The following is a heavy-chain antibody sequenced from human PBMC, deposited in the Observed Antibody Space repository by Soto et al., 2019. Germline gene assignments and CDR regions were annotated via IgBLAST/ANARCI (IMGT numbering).Heavy chain of an antibody. Sequence: PEGSLRLSCAASGFTFSSYWMHWVRQAPGKGLVWVSRINSDGSSTSYADSVKGRFTISRDNAKNTLYLQMNSLRAEDTAAYYCARDLYGDPGNAFDIWGQGTMVTVSS. CDR3: ARDLYGDPGNAFDI. CDR1: GFTFSSYW. CDR2: INSDGSST. V-gene: IGHV3-74*01. J-gene: IGHJ3*02. D-gene: IGHD4-17*01.